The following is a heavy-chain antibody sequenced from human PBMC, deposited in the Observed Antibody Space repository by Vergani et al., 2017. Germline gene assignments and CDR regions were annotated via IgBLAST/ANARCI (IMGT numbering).Heavy chain of an antibody. J-gene: IGHJ6*03. CDR1: GFTFSNYS. D-gene: IGHD1-1*01. CDR3: AREDTTGTHYYYYYMDV. V-gene: IGHV3-21*01. Sequence: EVQLVESGGGLVKPGGSLRLSCAASGFTFSNYSMNWVRQAPGKGLEWVSSISSSSSYIYYADSVKGRFTISRDNAKNSLYLQMNSLRAEDTAVYYCAREDTTGTHYYYYYMDVWGKGTTVTVSS. CDR2: ISSSSSYI.